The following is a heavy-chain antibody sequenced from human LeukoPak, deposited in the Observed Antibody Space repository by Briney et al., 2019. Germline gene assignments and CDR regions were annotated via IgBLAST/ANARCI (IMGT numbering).Heavy chain of an antibody. V-gene: IGHV3-23*01. J-gene: IGHJ4*02. CDR1: GFTFSTYA. D-gene: IGHD3-22*01. CDR2: ISGSGDST. CDR3: ARDRGRYYDSRGFYWGYYFDS. Sequence: GGSLRLSCAASGFTFSTYAVNWVRQAPGKGLEWVSTISGSGDSTYYADSVKGRFTISRDNSKDTLYLQMSSVSVDDTAVYYYARDRGRYYDSRGFYWGYYFDSWGQGILVTVST.